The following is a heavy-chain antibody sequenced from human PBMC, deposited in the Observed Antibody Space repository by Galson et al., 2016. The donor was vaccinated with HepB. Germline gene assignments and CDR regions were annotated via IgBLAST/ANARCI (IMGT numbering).Heavy chain of an antibody. CDR2: IYWDDNY. D-gene: IGHD1-1*01. Sequence: PALVKPTQTLTLTCTFSGFSLRSSGVGVGWIRQPPGKALEWLALIYWDDNYHYSPSLKTRLTIIRDTSKNQVVLTMTDMDPVDTATYYCARRLTGYFDFWGQGTLVTVSS. CDR1: GFSLRSSGVG. V-gene: IGHV2-5*02. J-gene: IGHJ4*02. CDR3: ARRLTGYFDF.